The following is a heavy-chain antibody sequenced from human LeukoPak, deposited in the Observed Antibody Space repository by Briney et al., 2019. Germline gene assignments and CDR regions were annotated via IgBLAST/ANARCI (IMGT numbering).Heavy chain of an antibody. J-gene: IGHJ3*02. Sequence: SWVRQXXXEGXECVSAISGSGGSTYYADSVKGRFTISRDNSKNTLYLQMNSLRAEDTAVYYCAKEEYPMVMYDAFDIWGQGTMVTVSS. V-gene: IGHV3-23*01. CDR3: AKEEYPMVMYDAFDI. CDR2: ISGSGGST. D-gene: IGHD5-18*01.